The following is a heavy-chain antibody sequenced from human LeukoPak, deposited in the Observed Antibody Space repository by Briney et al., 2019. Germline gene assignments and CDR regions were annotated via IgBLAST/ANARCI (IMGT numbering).Heavy chain of an antibody. Sequence: SVKVSCKASGGTFSSYAISWVRPAPRQGLEWMGGIIPIFGTANYAQKFQGRVTITADESTSTAYMELSSLRSEDTAVYYCARVWANPPRAFCGGDCYSSPLFYWGQGTLVTVSS. V-gene: IGHV1-69*13. J-gene: IGHJ4*02. CDR1: GGTFSSYA. CDR3: ARVWANPPRAFCGGDCYSSPLFY. CDR2: IIPIFGTA. D-gene: IGHD2-21*02.